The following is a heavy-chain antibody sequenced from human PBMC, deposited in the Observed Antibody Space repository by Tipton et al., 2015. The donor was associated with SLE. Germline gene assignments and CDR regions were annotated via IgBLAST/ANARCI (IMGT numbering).Heavy chain of an antibody. Sequence: LRLSCTVSGGSISSSGYYWSWIRQPPGKGLEWIGEINHSGSTNYNPSLKSRVTISVDTSKNQFSLKLSSVTAADTAVYYCARRRGLVVVVPAAMEGFDPWGQGTLVTVSS. CDR2: INHSGST. J-gene: IGHJ5*02. CDR3: ARRRGLVVVVPAAMEGFDP. CDR1: GGSISSSGYY. V-gene: IGHV4-39*07. D-gene: IGHD2-2*01.